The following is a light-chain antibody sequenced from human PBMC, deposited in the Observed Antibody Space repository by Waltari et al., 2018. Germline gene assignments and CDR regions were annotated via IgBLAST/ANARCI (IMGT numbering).Light chain of an antibody. J-gene: IGLJ3*02. Sequence: QSVLTQPPSVSGAPGQRVTTSCTGSSSNIGAGYDVHWYQQLPGTAPKLLIYGNSNRPSGVPDRFSGSKSGTSASLAIPGLQAEDEADYYCQSYDSSLSGSKVFGGGTKLTVL. CDR1: SSNIGAGYD. CDR3: QSYDSSLSGSKV. CDR2: GNS. V-gene: IGLV1-40*01.